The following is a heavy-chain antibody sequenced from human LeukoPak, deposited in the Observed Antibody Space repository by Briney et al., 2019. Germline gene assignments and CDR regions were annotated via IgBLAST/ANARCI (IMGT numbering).Heavy chain of an antibody. CDR2: ISGSGSGT. V-gene: IGHV3-23*01. D-gene: IGHD3-22*01. Sequence: GGSLRLFCVASGFTFSSYPMRWVRQAPGKGLEWVSTISGSGSGTYYADSVKGRFTISGDNSRNTLYLQMNSLRAEDTAVYYCAKGGGYYFEYWGQGTLVTVSS. CDR3: AKGGGYYFEY. CDR1: GFTFSSYP. J-gene: IGHJ4*02.